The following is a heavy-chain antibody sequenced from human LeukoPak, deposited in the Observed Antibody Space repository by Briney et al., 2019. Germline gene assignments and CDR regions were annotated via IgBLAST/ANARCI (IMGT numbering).Heavy chain of an antibody. J-gene: IGHJ4*02. CDR1: GFTFSSYG. Sequence: GGSLRLSCAASGFTFSSYGMHWVRQAPGKGLEWVAVISHDGSNKYYADSVKGRFTISRDNSKNTLYLQMNSLRAEDTAVYYCAKDAHSITMIVVVITYLDYWGQGTLVTVSS. CDR3: AKDAHSITMIVVVITYLDY. D-gene: IGHD3-22*01. V-gene: IGHV3-30*18. CDR2: ISHDGSNK.